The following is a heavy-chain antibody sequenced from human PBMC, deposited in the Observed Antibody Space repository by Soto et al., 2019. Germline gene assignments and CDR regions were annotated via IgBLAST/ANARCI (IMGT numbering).Heavy chain of an antibody. CDR2: FNGDGDAT. J-gene: IGHJ4*02. CDR1: GFIFNNYA. Sequence: EVQLLESGGGLVQPGGSLRLSCVASGFIFNNYAMSWVRQAPGKGLEWVSRFNGDGDATYYADSVKGRFTISRDNSKNTLYLQLTSLRAEDTAVYPCAKDDAVGGGFLHNWGQGTLVNVSS. CDR3: AKDDAVGGGFLHN. V-gene: IGHV3-23*01. D-gene: IGHD1-26*01.